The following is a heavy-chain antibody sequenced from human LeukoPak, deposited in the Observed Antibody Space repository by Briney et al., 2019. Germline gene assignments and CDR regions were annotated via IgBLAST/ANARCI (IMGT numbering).Heavy chain of an antibody. D-gene: IGHD3-3*01. J-gene: IGHJ5*02. V-gene: IGHV1-46*03. Sequence: ASVKVSCKASGYTFTSYYMHWVRHAPGQGLEWMGIINPSGGSTSYAQKFQGRVTMTRDTSTSTVYMELSSLTSEDTAVYYCARVAIFGVALNWFDRWGQGTLVTVSS. CDR3: ARVAIFGVALNWFDR. CDR1: GYTFTSYY. CDR2: INPSGGST.